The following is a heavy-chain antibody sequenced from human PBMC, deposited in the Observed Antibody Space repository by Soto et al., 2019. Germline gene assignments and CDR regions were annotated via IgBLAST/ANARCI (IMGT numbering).Heavy chain of an antibody. D-gene: IGHD2-2*01. V-gene: IGHV3-33*01. Sequence: GGSLRLSCAASGFTFSSYGMHWVRQAPGKGLEWVAVIWYDGSNKYYADSVKGRFTISRDNSKNTLYLQMNSLRAEDTAVYYCARDELYCSSTSCYYMDVWGKGTTVTVSS. CDR1: GFTFSSYG. J-gene: IGHJ6*03. CDR2: IWYDGSNK. CDR3: ARDELYCSSTSCYYMDV.